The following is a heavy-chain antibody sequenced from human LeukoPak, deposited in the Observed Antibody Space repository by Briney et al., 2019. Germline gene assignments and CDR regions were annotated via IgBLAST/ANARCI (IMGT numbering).Heavy chain of an antibody. V-gene: IGHV4-39*01. D-gene: IGHD3-10*01. CDR1: GGSVSGTTFY. CDR3: ARYVVYGSGKYYFDY. J-gene: IGHJ4*02. CDR2: NNYSGST. Sequence: SETLSLTCTVSGGSVSGTTFYWSWIRQPPGKGLEWIASNNYSGSTYYNPSLKSRVTISVDTSENQFSLKLSSVTAADTAVYYCARYVVYGSGKYYFDYWGQGTLVTVSS.